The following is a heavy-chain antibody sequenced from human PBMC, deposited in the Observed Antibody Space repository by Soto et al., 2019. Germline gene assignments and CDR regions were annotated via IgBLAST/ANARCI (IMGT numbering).Heavy chain of an antibody. CDR1: GYTFTGYY. Sequence: QVQLVQSGAEVKKPGASVKVSCKASGYTFTGYYMHWVRQAPGQGLEWMGWINPNSGGTNYAQKCQGRVTMTRDTSISTAYMELSRLRSDDTAVYYCAPTEGYSGPFYFDYWGQGTLVTVSS. CDR2: INPNSGGT. V-gene: IGHV1-2*02. J-gene: IGHJ4*02. CDR3: APTEGYSGPFYFDY. D-gene: IGHD5-12*01.